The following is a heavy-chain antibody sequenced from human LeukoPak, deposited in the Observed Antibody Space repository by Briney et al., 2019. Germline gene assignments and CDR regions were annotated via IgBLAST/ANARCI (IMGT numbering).Heavy chain of an antibody. J-gene: IGHJ4*02. CDR3: ARLMLDPGIPVAASPFDY. CDR2: IYPGDSDT. D-gene: IGHD6-19*01. CDR1: GFSFTSNW. Sequence: GESLKVSCKGSGFSFTSNWIAWVRQMPGKGLEWMGIIYPGDSDTRYSPSFQGQVTISADKSISTAYLQWSSLKASDTAMHYCARLMLDPGIPVAASPFDYWGQGTLVTVSS. V-gene: IGHV5-51*01.